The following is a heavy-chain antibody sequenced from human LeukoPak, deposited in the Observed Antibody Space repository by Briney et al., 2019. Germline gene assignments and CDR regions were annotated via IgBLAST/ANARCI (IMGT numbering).Heavy chain of an antibody. V-gene: IGHV4-39*01. J-gene: IGHJ4*02. D-gene: IGHD6-19*01. CDR3: ARHQWLGPFDS. CDR1: GGSISSSSHY. CDR2: IYFSGRT. Sequence: SETLSLTCTVFGGSISSSSHYWGWIRQPPGEGLEWIGSIYFSGRTYYSPSLKSRVTISVDPSTNQFPLKLSSVTAAETAVYFCARHQWLGPFDSWGQGTLVTVSS.